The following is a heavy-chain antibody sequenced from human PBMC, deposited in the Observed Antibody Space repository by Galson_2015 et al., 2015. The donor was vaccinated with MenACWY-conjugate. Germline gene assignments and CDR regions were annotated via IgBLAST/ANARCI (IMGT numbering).Heavy chain of an antibody. D-gene: IGHD3-22*01. CDR3: ASFRSDDSSGRHDFEI. Sequence: SVKVSCKASGYTFTSYAMHWVRQAPGQRLEWMGWINAGNGNTKYSQKFQGRVAITRDTSASTAYMELSSLRSEDTAVYYCASFRSDDSSGRHDFEIWGQGTMVTVSS. J-gene: IGHJ3*02. CDR2: INAGNGNT. V-gene: IGHV1-3*01. CDR1: GYTFTSYA.